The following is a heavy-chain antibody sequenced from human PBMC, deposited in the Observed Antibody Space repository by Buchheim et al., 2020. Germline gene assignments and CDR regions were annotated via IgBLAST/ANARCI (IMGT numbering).Heavy chain of an antibody. CDR3: TTNDAFDI. CDR1: GFAFSAGW. J-gene: IGHJ3*02. V-gene: IGHV3-15*04. Sequence: EVQLVESGGSLVKPGGSLRLSCAASGFAFSAGWMNWVRQAPGKGLEWVGRIEKITDGGTTHYAAPVKGRFTISRDDSKNTLYLQMNSLKTEDTAVYYCTTNDAFDIWGQGT. CDR2: IEKITDGGTT.